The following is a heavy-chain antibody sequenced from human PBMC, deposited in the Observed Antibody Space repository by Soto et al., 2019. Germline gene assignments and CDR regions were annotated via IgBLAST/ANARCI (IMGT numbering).Heavy chain of an antibody. Sequence: SGPTLVNPTQTLTLTCTFSGFSLSTSGMCVSWIRQPPGKALEWLALIDWDDDKYYSTSLKTRLTISKDTSKNQVVLTMTNMDPVDTATYYCARALAGYNWNLFDPWGQGTLVTVSS. CDR1: GFSLSTSGMC. V-gene: IGHV2-70*01. J-gene: IGHJ5*02. D-gene: IGHD1-20*01. CDR3: ARALAGYNWNLFDP. CDR2: IDWDDDK.